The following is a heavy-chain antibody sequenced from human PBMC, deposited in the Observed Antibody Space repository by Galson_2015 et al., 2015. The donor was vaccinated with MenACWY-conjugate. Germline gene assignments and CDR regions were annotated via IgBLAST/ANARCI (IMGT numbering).Heavy chain of an antibody. CDR1: EFTFSKHW. V-gene: IGHV3-74*01. D-gene: IGHD5-24*01. CDR3: ARDPERGDGYVLDY. CDR2: IKGDGSST. J-gene: IGHJ4*02. Sequence: SLRLSCAASEFTFSKHWMHWVRQAPGKGLVWVSRIKGDGSSTSYADSVKGRFTISRDNAKNMLYLQMNSLRAEDTAVYYCARDPERGDGYVLDYWGQGTLVTVSS.